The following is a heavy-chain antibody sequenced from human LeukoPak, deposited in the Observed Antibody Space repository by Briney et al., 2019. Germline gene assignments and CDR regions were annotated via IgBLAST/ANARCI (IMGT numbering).Heavy chain of an antibody. J-gene: IGHJ4*02. Sequence: GGSLRLSCAASGFTFSSYAMSWVRQGPGKGLEWVSVVSGSGGSTYYADSVKGRFTISRDNSKNTLYLQMNSLRAEDTAVYYCAKDGDAYPYYFDYWGQGTLVTVSS. V-gene: IGHV3-23*01. CDR2: VSGSGGST. CDR3: AKDGDAYPYYFDY. D-gene: IGHD2-21*01. CDR1: GFTFSSYA.